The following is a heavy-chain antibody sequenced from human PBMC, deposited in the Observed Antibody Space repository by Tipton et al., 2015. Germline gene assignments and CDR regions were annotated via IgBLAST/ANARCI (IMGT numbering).Heavy chain of an antibody. CDR3: ARARGRHGGLFDS. D-gene: IGHD4-23*01. CDR2: IQYSGST. J-gene: IGHJ4*02. CDR1: SASTSKYY. V-gene: IGHV4-59*01. Sequence: TLSLTCTVSSASTSKYYWSWIRRPPGKELEWIGYIQYSGSTNFNPSLKSRVTISVATSKTQFSLKMRSVTATDTAVYYCARARGRHGGLFDSWGQGTLVTVSS.